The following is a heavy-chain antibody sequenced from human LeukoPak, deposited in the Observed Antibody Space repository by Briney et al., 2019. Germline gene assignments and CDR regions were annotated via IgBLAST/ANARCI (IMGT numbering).Heavy chain of an antibody. V-gene: IGHV3-66*01. D-gene: IGHD2-15*01. J-gene: IGHJ4*02. CDR2: IYSGGST. CDR1: GFTVSSTY. CDR3: ARDCSGGNCYDY. Sequence: GGSLTLSCAVSGFTVSSTYMSWVRKAPGKGLEWVSVIYSGGSTYYADSVKGRFTISRDNSKNTLYLQMNSLRAEDTAVYYCARDCSGGNCYDYWGQGTLVTVSS.